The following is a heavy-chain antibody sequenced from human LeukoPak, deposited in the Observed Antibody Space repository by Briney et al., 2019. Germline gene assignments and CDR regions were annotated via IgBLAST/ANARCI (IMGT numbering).Heavy chain of an antibody. CDR1: GLTFSSYS. Sequence: GGSLRLSCAASGLTFSSYSMNWVRQAPGKGLEWVSSISSSSSYIYYADSVKGRFTISRDNAKNSLYLQMNSLRAEDTAVYYCARGDCSSTSCYSTDAFDIWGQGTMVTVSS. CDR2: ISSSSSYI. J-gene: IGHJ3*02. D-gene: IGHD2-2*01. CDR3: ARGDCSSTSCYSTDAFDI. V-gene: IGHV3-21*01.